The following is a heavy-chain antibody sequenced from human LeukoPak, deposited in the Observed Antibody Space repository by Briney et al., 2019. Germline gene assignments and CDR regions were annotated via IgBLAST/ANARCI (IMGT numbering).Heavy chain of an antibody. CDR3: ARMNYGDYAFDY. J-gene: IGHJ4*02. D-gene: IGHD4-17*01. CDR1: GFPFGSYV. V-gene: IGHV3-48*01. CDR2: INHNAEMI. Sequence: GGSLRLSCEGSGFPFGSYVMSWVRQAPGKGLEWIAYINHNAEMIFYPDFVKGRFTISRENAKNSLYLQMNSLRAGDTAVYYCARMNYGDYAFDYWGQGTLVTVSS.